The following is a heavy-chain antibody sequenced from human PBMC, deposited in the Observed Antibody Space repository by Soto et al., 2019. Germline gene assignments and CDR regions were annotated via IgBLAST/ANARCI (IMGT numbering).Heavy chain of an antibody. CDR3: AKDPTGDFTMEALD. D-gene: IGHD3-10*01. Sequence: EVQLLESGGGLVQPGGSLRLYWSASGFTFSSYAMSWVRHAPGKGLEWVSAISGSGGSTYYADSVKGRFTISRDNSKNTLYLQMNSLRAEDTAVYYCAKDPTGDFTMEALDWGQGTLVTVSS. V-gene: IGHV3-23*01. CDR2: ISGSGGST. J-gene: IGHJ4*02. CDR1: GFTFSSYA.